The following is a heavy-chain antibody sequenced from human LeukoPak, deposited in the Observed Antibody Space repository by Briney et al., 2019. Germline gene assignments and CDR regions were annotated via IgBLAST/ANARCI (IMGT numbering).Heavy chain of an antibody. CDR2: INPSGGST. D-gene: IGHD3-22*01. J-gene: IGHJ4*02. V-gene: IGHV1-46*01. Sequence: ASVKVSCKASGYTLTSYYMHWVRQAPGQGLEWMGIINPSGGSTSYAQKFQGRVTMTRDTSTSTVYMELSSLRSEDTAVYYCARRRQKYYYDSSGFDYWGQGTLVTVSS. CDR3: ARRRQKYYYDSSGFDY. CDR1: GYTLTSYY.